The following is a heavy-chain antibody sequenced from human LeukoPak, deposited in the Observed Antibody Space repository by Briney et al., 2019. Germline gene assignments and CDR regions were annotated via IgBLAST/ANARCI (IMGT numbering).Heavy chain of an antibody. CDR2: TWYDGTNK. CDR3: AKVPVAGITAAGTEDS. CDR1: GFTFSSYG. Sequence: PGGSLRLSCAASGFTFSSYGMHWVRQAPGKGLEWVAVTWYDGTNKYYADSVKGRFTISRDNSKNTVYLQMNSLRAEDTAVYYCAKVPVAGITAAGTEDSWGQGTLVIVSS. J-gene: IGHJ4*02. V-gene: IGHV3-33*06. D-gene: IGHD6-13*01.